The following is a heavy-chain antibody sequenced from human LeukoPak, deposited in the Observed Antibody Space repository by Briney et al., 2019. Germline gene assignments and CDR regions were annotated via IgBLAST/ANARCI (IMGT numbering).Heavy chain of an antibody. CDR3: ARGPYCTAGTCYPDY. J-gene: IGHJ4*02. CDR2: MYTTGNT. Sequence: PSETLSLTCTVSGGSISNYYWSWIRQPAGKGLEWIGRMYTTGNTDHSPSLKSRVTMSVDTSKNQFSLRLNSVTAADTAVYYCARGPYCTAGTCYPDYWGQGILVTVSS. D-gene: IGHD2-15*01. V-gene: IGHV4-4*07. CDR1: GGSISNYY.